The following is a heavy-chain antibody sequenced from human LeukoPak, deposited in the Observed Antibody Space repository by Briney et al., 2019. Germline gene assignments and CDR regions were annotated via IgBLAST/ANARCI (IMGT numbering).Heavy chain of an antibody. CDR3: ARAVHYYDSSGYYPTHFDY. V-gene: IGHV3-21*01. CDR1: GFTFSSYS. J-gene: IGHJ4*02. Sequence: GGSLRLSCAASGFTFSSYSMNWVRQAPGKGLEWVSSISSSSSYIYYADSVKGRFTISRDNAKNPLYLQMNSLRAEDTAVYYCARAVHYYDSSGYYPTHFDYWGQGTLVTVSS. D-gene: IGHD3-22*01. CDR2: ISSSSSYI.